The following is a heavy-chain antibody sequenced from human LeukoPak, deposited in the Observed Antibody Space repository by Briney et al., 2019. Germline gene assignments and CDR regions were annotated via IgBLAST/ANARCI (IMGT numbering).Heavy chain of an antibody. CDR2: ISPTGSTT. CDR3: ARGPNSNWSGLDF. D-gene: IGHD6-6*01. V-gene: IGHV3-74*01. CDR1: GFSFSGHW. Sequence: GGSLRLSCTASGFSFSGHWMQWARQLPGKGLVWVSRISPTGSTTSYADSVKGRSTVSRDNAKNTLYLQVNNLRAEDTAVYYCARGPNSNWSGLDFWGQGTLLTVSS. J-gene: IGHJ4*02.